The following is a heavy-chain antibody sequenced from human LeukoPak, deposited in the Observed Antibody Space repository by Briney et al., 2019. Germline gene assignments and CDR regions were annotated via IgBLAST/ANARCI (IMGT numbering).Heavy chain of an antibody. V-gene: IGHV4-30-4*01. D-gene: IGHD4-23*01. CDR1: GGSISSGNYY. CDR2: IYYSGST. CDR3: ARYYGGSFGYYFDY. J-gene: IGHJ4*02. Sequence: SETLSLTCTVSGGSISSGNYYWSWIRQPPGKGLERIGYIYYSGSTYYNPSLKSRVTISVDTSKNQFSLKLSSVTAADTAVYYCARYYGGSFGYYFDYWGQGTLVTVSS.